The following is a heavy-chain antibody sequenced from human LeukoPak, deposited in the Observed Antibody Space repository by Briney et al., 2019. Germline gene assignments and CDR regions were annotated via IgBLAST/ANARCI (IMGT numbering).Heavy chain of an antibody. J-gene: IGHJ5*02. Sequence: PGGSLRLSCAASGFSFSGYGMHWVRQAPGKGLEWVAVISYDGSDKKYGDSVKGRFTICRDNSKNTLYLQMNSLRAEDTAVYYCAKYSDYGNYEDWFDPWGQGTLVTVSS. CDR1: GFSFSGYG. CDR2: ISYDGSDK. CDR3: AKYSDYGNYEDWFDP. V-gene: IGHV3-30*18. D-gene: IGHD4-11*01.